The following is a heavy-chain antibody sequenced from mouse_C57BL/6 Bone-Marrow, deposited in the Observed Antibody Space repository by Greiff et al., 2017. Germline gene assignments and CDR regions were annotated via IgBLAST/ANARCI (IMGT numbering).Heavy chain of an antibody. V-gene: IGHV1-69*01. CDR3: AIYDYDRRSYAMDY. CDR1: GYTFTSSW. J-gene: IGHJ4*01. CDR2: IDPSDSYT. Sequence: QVQLQQPGAELVMPGASVKLSCKASGYTFTSSWMHWVKQRPGQGLEWIGEIDPSDSYTNYNQKFKGKSTLTVDKSSSTAYMQLSSLTSEDSAVYYCAIYDYDRRSYAMDYWGQGTSVTVSS. D-gene: IGHD2-4*01.